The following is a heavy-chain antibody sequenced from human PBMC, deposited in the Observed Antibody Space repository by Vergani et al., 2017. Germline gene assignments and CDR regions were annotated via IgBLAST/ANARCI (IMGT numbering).Heavy chain of an antibody. CDR1: NDSVSNTFYY. Sequence: QVQLQESGPGLVKPSETLSLTCTVSNDSVSNTFYYCGWIRQTPGKGLEWIGSIYYSGSTYYNPSLESRVTMSVDTSKSQFSLKLSSVTAADTAVYYCARGRAVRGVYAPPLYWGQGTLVTVSS. V-gene: IGHV4-39*01. CDR2: IYYSGST. D-gene: IGHD3-10*01. CDR3: ARGRAVRGVYAPPLY. J-gene: IGHJ4*02.